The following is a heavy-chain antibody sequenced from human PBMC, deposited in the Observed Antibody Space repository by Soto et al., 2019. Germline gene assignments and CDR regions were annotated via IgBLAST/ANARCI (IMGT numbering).Heavy chain of an antibody. CDR2: INSDGSST. CDR1: GFTFSSYW. V-gene: IGHV3-74*01. J-gene: IGHJ6*02. Sequence: GVSLRLSCAASGFTFSSYWMHWVRQAPGKGLVWVSRINSDGSSTSYADSVKGRFTISRDNDKNTLYLQMNSLRAEDTAVYYCARDRYNWNHYGMDVWGQGTTVTVS. D-gene: IGHD1-20*01. CDR3: ARDRYNWNHYGMDV.